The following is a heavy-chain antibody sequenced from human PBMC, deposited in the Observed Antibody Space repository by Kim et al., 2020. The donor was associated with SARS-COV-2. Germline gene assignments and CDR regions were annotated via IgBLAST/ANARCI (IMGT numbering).Heavy chain of an antibody. CDR2: ISAYNGNT. V-gene: IGHV1-18*01. J-gene: IGHJ4*02. Sequence: ASVKVSCKTSGYSFSRYGVSWVRQAPGHGLEWIGWISAYNGNTKYAQNLQGRVTLTTDTSTGTAYMELRTLISDDTAVYFCGRVPWELSHFDYWGQGTLVTVSS. CDR1: GYSFSRYG. CDR3: GRVPWELSHFDY. D-gene: IGHD1-26*01.